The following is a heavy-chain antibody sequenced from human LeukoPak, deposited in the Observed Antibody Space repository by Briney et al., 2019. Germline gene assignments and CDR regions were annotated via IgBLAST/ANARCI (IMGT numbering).Heavy chain of an antibody. CDR3: ARDQGEIWFGELLVRIDY. V-gene: IGHV3-33*01. CDR1: GFTFSSYG. Sequence: GGSLRLSCAASGFTFSSYGMHWVRQAPGKGLEWVAVIWYDGSNKYYADSVKGRFTISRDNSKNTLYLQMNSLRAEDTAVYYCARDQGEIWFGELLVRIDYWGQGTLVTVSS. J-gene: IGHJ4*02. CDR2: IWYDGSNK. D-gene: IGHD3-10*01.